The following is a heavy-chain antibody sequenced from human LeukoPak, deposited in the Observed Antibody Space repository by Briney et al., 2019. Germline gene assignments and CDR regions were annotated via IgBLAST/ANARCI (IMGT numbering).Heavy chain of an antibody. J-gene: IGHJ6*03. CDR2: IRYDGSNK. V-gene: IGHV3-30*02. D-gene: IGHD3-10*01. CDR1: GFTFSSYG. Sequence: GGSLRLSCAASGFTFSSYGMHWVRQAPGKGLEWVAFIRYDGSNKYYADSVKGRFTISRDNSKNTLYLQMNSLRAEDTAVYYCAKSPYYYGSGSYSGSPMDVWGKGTTVTISS. CDR3: AKSPYYYGSGSYSGSPMDV.